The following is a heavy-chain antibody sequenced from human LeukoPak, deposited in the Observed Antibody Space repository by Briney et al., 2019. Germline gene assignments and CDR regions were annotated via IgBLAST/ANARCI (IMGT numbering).Heavy chain of an antibody. D-gene: IGHD3-9*01. CDR1: GFTFGDYA. CDR2: IRSKAYGGTT. J-gene: IGHJ4*02. V-gene: IGHV3-49*03. CDR3: TRGYYDILTGYYKPSPFFDY. Sequence: GGSLRLSCTASGFTFGDYAMSWFRQAPGKGLEWVGFIRSKAYGGTTEYAASVKGRFTISRDDSKSIAYLQMNSLKTEDTAVYYCTRGYYDILTGYYKPSPFFDYWGQGTLVTVSS.